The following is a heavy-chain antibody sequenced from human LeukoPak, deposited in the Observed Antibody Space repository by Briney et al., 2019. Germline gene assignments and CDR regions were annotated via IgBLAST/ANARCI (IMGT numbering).Heavy chain of an antibody. D-gene: IGHD3-16*02. V-gene: IGHV3-66*01. J-gene: IGHJ3*02. CDR2: IYRDGAT. CDR3: VRGLLTFGGDVVPGGQAFDI. Sequence: PGGSLRLSCAAFGFTVSINYMSWVRQAAGKGLEWVSVIYRDGATYYVDSLKGRFTISRDNSKNMLYLQMNSLRADDTAVYYCVRGLLTFGGDVVPGGQAFDIWGQGTMVTVSS. CDR1: GFTVSINY.